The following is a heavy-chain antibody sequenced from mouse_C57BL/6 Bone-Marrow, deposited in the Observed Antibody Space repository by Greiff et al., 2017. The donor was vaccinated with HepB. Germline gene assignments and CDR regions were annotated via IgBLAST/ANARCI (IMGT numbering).Heavy chain of an antibody. V-gene: IGHV1-50*01. CDR3: ARFTVVDGY. CDR1: GYTFTSYW. J-gene: IGHJ2*01. CDR2: IDPSDSYT. Sequence: VQLKQPGAELVKPGASVKLSCKASGYTFTSYWMQWVKQRPGQGLEWIGEIDPSDSYTNYNQKFKGKATLTVDTSSSTAYMQLSSLTSEDSAVYYCARFTVVDGYWGQGTTLTVSS. D-gene: IGHD1-1*01.